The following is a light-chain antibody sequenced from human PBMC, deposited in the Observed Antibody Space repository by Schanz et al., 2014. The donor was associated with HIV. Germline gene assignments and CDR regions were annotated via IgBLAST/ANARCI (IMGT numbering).Light chain of an antibody. CDR2: EVS. V-gene: IGLV2-14*02. J-gene: IGLJ2*01. Sequence: QSALTQPASVSGSPGQSITIYCSGTSSDVGTYNRVSWYQQHPGKAPKLMIYEVSKRPSGVSSRFSGSKSGNTASLTISGLQAEDEADYYCNSYTRTSTPVLGGGTKLTVL. CDR3: NSYTRTSTPV. CDR1: SSDVGTYNR.